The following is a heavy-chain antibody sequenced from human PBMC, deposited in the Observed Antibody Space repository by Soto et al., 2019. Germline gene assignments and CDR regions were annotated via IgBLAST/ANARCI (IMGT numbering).Heavy chain of an antibody. Sequence: EASVKVSCKASGYTFTSYDINWVRQATGQGLEWMGWMNPNSGNTGYAQKFQGRVTMTRNTSISTAYMELSSLRSEDTAVYYCARGATIFGVVIIVAKTYYFDYWGPGTLVTVSS. CDR3: ARGATIFGVVIIVAKTYYFDY. V-gene: IGHV1-8*01. CDR1: GYTFTSYD. J-gene: IGHJ4*02. CDR2: MNPNSGNT. D-gene: IGHD3-3*01.